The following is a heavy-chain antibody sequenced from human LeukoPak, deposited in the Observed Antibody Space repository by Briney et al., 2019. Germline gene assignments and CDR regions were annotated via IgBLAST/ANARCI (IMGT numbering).Heavy chain of an antibody. Sequence: KPSETLSLTCTVSGGSINSGDYYWSWIRQPPGKGLEWIGEINHSGSTNYNPSLKSRVTISVDTSKNQFSLKLSSVTAADTAVYYCARGVGSSSLGDWFDPWGQGTLVTVSS. CDR2: INHSGST. J-gene: IGHJ5*02. CDR3: ARGVGSSSLGDWFDP. V-gene: IGHV4-34*01. D-gene: IGHD6-6*01. CDR1: GGSINSGDYY.